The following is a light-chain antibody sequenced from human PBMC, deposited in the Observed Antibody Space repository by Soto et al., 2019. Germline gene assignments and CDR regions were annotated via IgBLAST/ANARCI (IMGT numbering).Light chain of an antibody. V-gene: IGKV1-12*01. J-gene: IGKJ3*01. CDR1: QDISSW. CDR2: AAS. CDR3: QHGYSFAFT. Sequence: DIQMTQSPSSVSASVGDRVTINCRASQDISSWLAWYQQKPGKAPKLLIYAASNLQSGVPSRFSVSGSGTDFTLTISSLQPEDFATYFCQHGYSFAFTFGPGTKV.